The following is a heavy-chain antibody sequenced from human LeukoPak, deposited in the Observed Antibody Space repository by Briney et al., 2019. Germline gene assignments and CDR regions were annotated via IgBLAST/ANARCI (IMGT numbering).Heavy chain of an antibody. CDR2: IYYSGST. CDR3: ARITITLSSYYFDY. Sequence: SETLSLTWTVSGXSISSSSYYWGWIRQPPGKGLEWIGSIYYSGSTYYNPSLKSRVTISVDTSKNQFSLKLSSVTAADTAVYYCARITITLSSYYFDYWGQGTLVTVSS. V-gene: IGHV4-39*01. J-gene: IGHJ4*02. CDR1: GXSISSSSYY. D-gene: IGHD3-10*01.